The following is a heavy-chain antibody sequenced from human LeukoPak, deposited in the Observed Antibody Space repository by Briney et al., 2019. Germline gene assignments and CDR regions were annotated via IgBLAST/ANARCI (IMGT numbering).Heavy chain of an antibody. CDR1: GFSDKSNY. CDR2: IYSGGST. CDR3: ARAGPYDAFDI. D-gene: IGHD1-14*01. V-gene: IGHV3-53*04. Sequence: PGGSLRLSCAASGFSDKSNYMSLVRQAPGKGLEWVLVIYSGGSTYYADSVKGRFTISRHISKNTLYLQMNSLRAEDTAVYYCARAGPYDAFDIWGQGTMVTVSS. J-gene: IGHJ3*02.